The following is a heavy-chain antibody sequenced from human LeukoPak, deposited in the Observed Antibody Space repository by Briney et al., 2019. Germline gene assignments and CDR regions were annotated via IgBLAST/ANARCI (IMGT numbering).Heavy chain of an antibody. V-gene: IGHV1-69*13. CDR2: IIPIFGTA. D-gene: IGHD3-22*01. J-gene: IGHJ4*02. CDR1: GGTFSSYA. CDR3: AREGLRHRGYGY. Sequence: GASVKVSCKASGGTFSSYAISWVRQAPGQGLEWMGGIIPIFGTANYAQKFQGRVTITADESTSTAYMELSSLRSEDTAVYYCAREGLRHRGYGYWGQGTLVTVSS.